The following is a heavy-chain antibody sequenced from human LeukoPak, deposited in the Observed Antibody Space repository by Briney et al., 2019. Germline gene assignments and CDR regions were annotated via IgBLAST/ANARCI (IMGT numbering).Heavy chain of an antibody. Sequence: SETLSLTCTVSGGSISNYYWDWIRQPPGKGLEWIGYIYYTGSTNYNPSLKSRVTISVDTSKNQFSLKLSSVTAADTAVYYCAREGQYYYDGSGYLWGQGTLVTVSS. CDR3: AREGQYYYDGSGYL. CDR2: IYYTGST. J-gene: IGHJ5*02. D-gene: IGHD3-22*01. V-gene: IGHV4-59*12. CDR1: GGSISNYY.